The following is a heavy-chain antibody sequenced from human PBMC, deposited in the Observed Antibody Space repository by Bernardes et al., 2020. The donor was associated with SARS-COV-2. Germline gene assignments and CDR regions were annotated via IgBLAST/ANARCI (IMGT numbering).Heavy chain of an antibody. J-gene: IGHJ4*02. CDR2: ISWNSGSI. CDR1: GFTFDDYA. CDR3: AALGLGDY. V-gene: IGHV3-9*01. D-gene: IGHD7-27*01. Sequence: LRLSCAASGFTFDDYAMHWVRQAPGKGLEWVSGISWNSGSIGYADSVKGRFTISRDNAKNSLYLQMNSLRAEDTALYYCAALGLGDYWGQGTLVTVSS.